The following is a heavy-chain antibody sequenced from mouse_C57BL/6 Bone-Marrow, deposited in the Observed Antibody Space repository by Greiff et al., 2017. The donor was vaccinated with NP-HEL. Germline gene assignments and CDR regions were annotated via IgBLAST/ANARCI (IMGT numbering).Heavy chain of an antibody. CDR2: IYPGSGNT. D-gene: IGHD1-1*01. CDR1: GYTFTDYY. V-gene: IGHV1-76*01. CDR3: ARRGDFYYYGSRGYFDV. J-gene: IGHJ1*03. Sequence: LVESGAELVRPGASVKLSCKASGYTFTDYYINWVKQRPGQGLEWIARIYPGSGNTYYNEKFKGKATLTAEKSSSTAYMQLSSLTSEDSAVYFCARRGDFYYYGSRGYFDVWGTGTTVTVSS.